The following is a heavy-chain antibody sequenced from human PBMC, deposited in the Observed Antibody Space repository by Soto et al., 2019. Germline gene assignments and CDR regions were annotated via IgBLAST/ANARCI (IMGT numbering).Heavy chain of an antibody. CDR2: IYPGDSDT. CDR3: ARHMKAAAATGGAFDI. V-gene: IGHV5-51*01. D-gene: IGHD6-13*01. J-gene: IGHJ3*02. Sequence: PGESLKISCKGSGYSFTSYWIGWVRQMPGKGLEWMGIIYPGDSDTRYSPSFQGQVTISADKSISTAYLQWSSLKASDTALYYCARHMKAAAATGGAFDIWGQGTMVTVSS. CDR1: GYSFTSYW.